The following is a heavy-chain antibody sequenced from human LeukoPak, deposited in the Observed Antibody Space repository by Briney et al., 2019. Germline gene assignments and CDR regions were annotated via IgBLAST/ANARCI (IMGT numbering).Heavy chain of an antibody. D-gene: IGHD1-20*01. V-gene: IGHV4-39*01. CDR2: ISYSGSI. CDR3: ARRITGTTSDSSDY. Sequence: SETLSLTCTVSGGSISSSRYFWGWLRLPPGKGLEWLGSISYSGSIYYNPSLKSRVTISVDTSKNQFSLRLSSVTAADTAMYYCARRITGTTSDSSDYWGQGTLVTVSS. CDR1: GGSISSSRYF. J-gene: IGHJ4*02.